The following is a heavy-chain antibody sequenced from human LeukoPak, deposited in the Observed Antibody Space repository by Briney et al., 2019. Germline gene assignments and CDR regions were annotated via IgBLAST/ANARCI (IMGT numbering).Heavy chain of an antibody. J-gene: IGHJ4*02. V-gene: IGHV3-30*02. CDR1: GFTFRSYG. CDR3: AKDTPPTSEWLPDY. D-gene: IGHD3-3*01. Sequence: GGSLRLSCEASGFTFRSYGMHWVRQAPGKGLEWVAFIRHDGSNKYYADSVKGRFTISRDNSKSALFLHMDTVRADDTAFYYSAKDTPPTSEWLPDYWGQGTLVSISS. CDR2: IRHDGSNK.